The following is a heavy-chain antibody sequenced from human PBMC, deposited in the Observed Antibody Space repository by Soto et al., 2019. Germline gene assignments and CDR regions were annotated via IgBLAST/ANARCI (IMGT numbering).Heavy chain of an antibody. V-gene: IGHV2-26*01. Sequence: QVTLKESGPVLVKPTETLTLTCTVSGFSLSNSIMGVSWIRQPPGKALEWLANIFSTDEKFYSTSLQSRLTISKDTSKSQVVLTMTNMDPVDTATYYCARNLGGGGYEYYRMDVWGQGTTVTVSS. D-gene: IGHD3-10*01. CDR2: IFSTDEK. CDR3: ARNLGGGGYEYYRMDV. CDR1: GFSLSNSIMG. J-gene: IGHJ6*02.